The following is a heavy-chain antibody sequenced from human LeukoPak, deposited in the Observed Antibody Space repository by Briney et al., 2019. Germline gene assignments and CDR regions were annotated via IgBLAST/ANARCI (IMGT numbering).Heavy chain of an antibody. V-gene: IGHV3-48*04. D-gene: IGHD5-12*01. CDR2: ISSSSSTI. J-gene: IGHJ6*03. CDR1: GFTFSSYS. Sequence: GGSLRLSCAASGFTFSSYSMNWVRQAPGKGLEWVSYISSSSSTIYYADSVKGRFTISRDNAKNSLYLQMNSLGAEDTAVYYCARANDGWLPPFYYYYYMDVWGKGTTVTVSS. CDR3: ARANDGWLPPFYYYYYMDV.